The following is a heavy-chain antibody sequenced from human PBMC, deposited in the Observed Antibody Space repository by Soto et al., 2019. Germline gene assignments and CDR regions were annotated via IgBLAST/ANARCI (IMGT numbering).Heavy chain of an antibody. CDR1: GYTFTSYD. CDR2: MNPNSGNT. Sequence: ASVKVSCKASGYTFTSYDINWVRQATGQGLEWMGWMNPNSGNTGYAQKFQGRVTMTRNTSISTAYMELSSLRSEDTAVYYCARDMTTVTTPRYYYGMDVWGQGTTVTVSS. D-gene: IGHD4-4*01. J-gene: IGHJ6*02. CDR3: ARDMTTVTTPRYYYGMDV. V-gene: IGHV1-8*01.